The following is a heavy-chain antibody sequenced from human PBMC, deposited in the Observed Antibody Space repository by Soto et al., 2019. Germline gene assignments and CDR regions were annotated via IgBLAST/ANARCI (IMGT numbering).Heavy chain of an antibody. V-gene: IGHV1-18*01. J-gene: IGHJ6*02. D-gene: IGHD3-10*01. CDR3: ARFTLVRGVMLYGMAV. CDR1: GYTFTSHG. Sequence: QVQLVQSGAEVKKPGASVKVSCKASGYTFTSHGISWVRQAPGQGLEWMGWISAYTGNTNYAQKLQGRVAMTTDTXTXXVSMELRSLRSDDTAVYYCARFTLVRGVMLYGMAVWGQGTTVTVSS. CDR2: ISAYTGNT.